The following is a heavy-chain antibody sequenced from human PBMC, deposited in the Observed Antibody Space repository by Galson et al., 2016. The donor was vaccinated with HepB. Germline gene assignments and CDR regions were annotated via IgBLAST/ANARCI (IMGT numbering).Heavy chain of an antibody. Sequence: SVKVFCKASGYAFTRYGITWVRQAPGQGLEWMGWISGYNGLRNYAQKFRGRVTMTTDTSTIVAYVELRSLRSDDTAVYYCARDRNPITWYFDLWGRGTLVTVS. CDR2: ISGYNGLR. D-gene: IGHD1-20*01. CDR3: ARDRNPITWYFDL. CDR1: GYAFTRYG. J-gene: IGHJ2*01. V-gene: IGHV1-18*04.